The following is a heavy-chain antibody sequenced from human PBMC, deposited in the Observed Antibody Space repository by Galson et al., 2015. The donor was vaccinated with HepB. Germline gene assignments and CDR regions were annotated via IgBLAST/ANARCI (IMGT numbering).Heavy chain of an antibody. D-gene: IGHD2-2*01. Sequence: SVKVSRKASGGTFSSYAISWVRQAPGQGLEWMGGIIPIFGTANHAQKFQGRVTITADESTSTAYMELSSLRSEDTAVYYCARGRYCSSTSCHPSYWYFDLWGRGTLVTVSS. CDR1: GGTFSSYA. V-gene: IGHV1-69*13. CDR3: ARGRYCSSTSCHPSYWYFDL. J-gene: IGHJ2*01. CDR2: IIPIFGTA.